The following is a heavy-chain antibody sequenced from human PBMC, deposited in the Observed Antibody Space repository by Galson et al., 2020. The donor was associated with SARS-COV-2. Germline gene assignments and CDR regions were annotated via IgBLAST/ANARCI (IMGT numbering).Heavy chain of an antibody. Sequence: SGPTLVKRTQTLTLTCTFSGFALTTSGMCVTWIRQPPGKALEWRARIDWYDDKYYSTSLKTRRSIFKDTSKNQVVLTMTNMDPVDTATYYCERIFATVNGMDVWGQGTTVTVSS. D-gene: IGHD2-21*02. CDR1: GFALTTSGMC. CDR2: IDWYDDK. J-gene: IGHJ6*02. V-gene: IGHV2-70*11. CDR3: ERIFATVNGMDV.